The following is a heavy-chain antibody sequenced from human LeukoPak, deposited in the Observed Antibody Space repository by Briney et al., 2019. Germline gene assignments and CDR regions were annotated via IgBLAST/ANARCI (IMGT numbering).Heavy chain of an antibody. Sequence: PSETLSLTCTVSGYSISSGFYWGWIRQPPGKGLEWIGSIYHSGSTYYNPSLESRVTISVDTSKNQFSLKVISVTAADTAVYYCARGVGYCSGGRCPFDYRGRGTQVTVSS. CDR1: GYSISSGFY. V-gene: IGHV4-38-2*02. D-gene: IGHD2-15*01. CDR3: ARGVGYCSGGRCPFDY. J-gene: IGHJ4*01. CDR2: IYHSGST.